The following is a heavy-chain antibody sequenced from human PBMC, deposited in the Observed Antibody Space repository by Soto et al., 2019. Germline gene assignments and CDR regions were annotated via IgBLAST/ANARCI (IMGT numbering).Heavy chain of an antibody. D-gene: IGHD3-22*01. CDR3: ARDSGYYDTRWDFHY. CDR2: IWYDGSNK. CDR1: GFTFSSYG. Sequence: GGSLRLSCAASGFTFSSYGMHWVRQAPGKGLEWVAVIWYDGSNKYYADSVKGRFTISRDNSKNTLYLQMNSLRAEDTAVYYCARDSGYYDTRWDFHYWGQGTLVTVSS. J-gene: IGHJ4*02. V-gene: IGHV3-33*01.